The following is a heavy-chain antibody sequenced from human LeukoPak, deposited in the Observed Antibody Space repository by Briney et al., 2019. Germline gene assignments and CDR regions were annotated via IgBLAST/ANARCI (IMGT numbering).Heavy chain of an antibody. Sequence: GGSLRLSCAGAGSDFTFSHAWMNWVRQAPGKGLEWVSAISGGGGSTYYADSVKGRFAISRDNSKNTLYLQMTSLRAGDTAVYYCAKAVDCSGGSCYSRWFDPWGQGTLVTVSS. V-gene: IGHV3-23*01. J-gene: IGHJ5*02. CDR3: AKAVDCSGGSCYSRWFDP. D-gene: IGHD2-15*01. CDR1: DFTFSHAW. CDR2: ISGGGGST.